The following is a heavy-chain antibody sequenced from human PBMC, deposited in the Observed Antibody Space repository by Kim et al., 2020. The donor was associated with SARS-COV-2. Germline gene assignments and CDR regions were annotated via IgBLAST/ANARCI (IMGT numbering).Heavy chain of an antibody. D-gene: IGHD2-2*02. V-gene: IGHV3-23*01. CDR1: GFIFSAYA. CDR3: AQGHYCSGTPCYTVGAF. CDR2: ISASGAST. J-gene: IGHJ3*01. Sequence: GGSLRLSCTASGFIFSAYALNWVRQAPGKGLEWVSGISASGASTYFAVSVKGRFAISRDNSKNTLYLQMNSLKTEDTALYYCAQGHYCSGTPCYTVGAF.